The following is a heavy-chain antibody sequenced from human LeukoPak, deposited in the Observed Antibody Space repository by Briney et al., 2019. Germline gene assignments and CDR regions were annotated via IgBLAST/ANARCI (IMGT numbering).Heavy chain of an antibody. Sequence: ASVKVSCKASGYTFTSYGISWVRQAPGQGLEWMAWISAYNGNTNYAHTLQGRVTITTDTSTSTAYMELRSLRSDDTAVYYCAREKTVTADYWGQGTLVTVSS. CDR1: GYTFTSYG. CDR3: AREKTVTADY. V-gene: IGHV1-18*04. CDR2: ISAYNGNT. J-gene: IGHJ4*02. D-gene: IGHD4-17*01.